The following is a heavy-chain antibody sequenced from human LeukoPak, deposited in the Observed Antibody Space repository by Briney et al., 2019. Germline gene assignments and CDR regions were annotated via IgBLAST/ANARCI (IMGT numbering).Heavy chain of an antibody. V-gene: IGHV3-23*01. CDR3: AKGKVAAAARFDY. J-gene: IGHJ4*02. CDR1: GFTFDNFA. Sequence: GGSLRLSCAASGFTFDNFAMSWVRQAPGKGLEWVSEISGSGGTAYYADSLKGRFTISGDNSNNTLYLQMNSLRVEDTALYYCAKGKVAAAARFDYWGQGILVTVTS. D-gene: IGHD6-13*01. CDR2: ISGSGGTA.